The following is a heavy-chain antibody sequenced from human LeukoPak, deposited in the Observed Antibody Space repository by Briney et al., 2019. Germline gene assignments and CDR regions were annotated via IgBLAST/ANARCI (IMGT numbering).Heavy chain of an antibody. V-gene: IGHV1-2*02. Sequence: ASVKVSCNASGYTFTGYYMHWVRQAPGQGLEWMGWINPNSGGTNYAQKFQGRVTMTRDTSISTAYMELSRLRSDDTAVYYCAREYPGIAAAVDYWGQGTLVTVSS. CDR3: AREYPGIAAAVDY. J-gene: IGHJ4*02. CDR1: GYTFTGYY. CDR2: INPNSGGT. D-gene: IGHD6-13*01.